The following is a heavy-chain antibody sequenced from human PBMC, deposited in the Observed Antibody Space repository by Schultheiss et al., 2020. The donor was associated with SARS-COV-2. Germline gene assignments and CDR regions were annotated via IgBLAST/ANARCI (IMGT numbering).Heavy chain of an antibody. Sequence: KISCMASGYTFTSYGISWVRQAPGQGLEWVGGIIVGGIIPIFGTTKYAQTFQGRVTVTADKSTSTAYMELSSLRSEDTAVYYCVKDLGGYYFDYWGQGTLVTVSS. CDR2: IIVGGIIPIFGTT. V-gene: IGHV1-69*06. J-gene: IGHJ4*02. CDR3: VKDLGGYYFDY. D-gene: IGHD3-22*01. CDR1: GYTFTSYG.